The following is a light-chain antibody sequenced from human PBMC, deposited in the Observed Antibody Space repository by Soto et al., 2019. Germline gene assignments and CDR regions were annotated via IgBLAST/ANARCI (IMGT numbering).Light chain of an antibody. CDR3: QHYNNWPRT. CDR2: GTS. J-gene: IGKJ1*01. V-gene: IGKV3-15*01. CDR1: QSVSSN. Sequence: EIVMTQSPATRSVSPGERATLSCRASQSVSSNLAWYQQKPGQAPRLLLHGTSTRATGIPARFSGSGSGTEFTLTISSLQSEDFAVYYCQHYNNWPRTFGQGTKVEI.